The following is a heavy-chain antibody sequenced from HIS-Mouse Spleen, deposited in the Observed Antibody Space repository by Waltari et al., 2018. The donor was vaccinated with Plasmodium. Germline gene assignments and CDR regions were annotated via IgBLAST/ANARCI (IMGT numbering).Heavy chain of an antibody. V-gene: IGHV4-38-2*02. D-gene: IGHD1-26*01. J-gene: IGHJ4*02. CDR1: GYSISSGYY. CDR2: TDHSGST. CDR3: AREEERDYGDC. Sequence: QVQLQESGPGLVKPSETLSLTCTVSGYSISSGYYWGWIRQPPGKGLEWIGSTDHSGSTYSNPSLKSRVTISVDTSKNQFSLKLSSVTAADTAVYYCAREEERDYGDCWGQGTLVTVSS.